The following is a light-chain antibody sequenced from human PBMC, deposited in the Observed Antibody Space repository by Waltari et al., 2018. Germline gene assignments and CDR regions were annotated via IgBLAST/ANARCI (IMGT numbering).Light chain of an antibody. J-gene: IGLJ1*01. CDR3: CSYAGSYTEV. CDR1: SSDVGGSDY. V-gene: IGLV2-11*01. Sequence: QSALTQPRSVSGSPGQSVTIPCTGTSSDVGGSDYVSWDQQQSAKAPKLIIFGVTERPSGVPDRFSGSKSGNTASLTISGLQSEDEADYYCCSYAGSYTEVFGTGTTVTVL. CDR2: GVT.